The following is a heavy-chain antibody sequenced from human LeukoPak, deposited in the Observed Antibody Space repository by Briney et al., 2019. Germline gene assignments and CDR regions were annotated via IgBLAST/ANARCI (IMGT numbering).Heavy chain of an antibody. CDR3: ARDVVVVVAATPVEAFDI. Sequence: SETLSLTCTVSGGSISSSSYYWGWIRQPPGKGLEWIGSIYYSGSTYYNPSLKSRVTISVDTSKNQFSLKLSSVTAADTAVYYCARDVVVVVAATPVEAFDIWGQGAMVTVSS. V-gene: IGHV4-39*07. CDR2: IYYSGST. D-gene: IGHD2-15*01. J-gene: IGHJ3*02. CDR1: GGSISSSSYY.